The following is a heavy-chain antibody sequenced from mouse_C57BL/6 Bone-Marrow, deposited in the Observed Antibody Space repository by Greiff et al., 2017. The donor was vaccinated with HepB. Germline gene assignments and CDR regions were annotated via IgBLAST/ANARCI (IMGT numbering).Heavy chain of an antibody. CDR2: IWTGGGT. CDR3: ARNLDSSGYAMDY. D-gene: IGHD3-2*02. V-gene: IGHV2-9-1*01. CDR1: GFSLTSYA. J-gene: IGHJ4*01. Sequence: VKLQESGPGLVAPSQSLSITCTVSGFSLTSYAISWVRQPPGKGLEWLGVIWTGGGTNYNSALKSRLSISKDNSKSQVFLKMNSLQTDDTARYYCARNLDSSGYAMDYWGQGTSVTVSS.